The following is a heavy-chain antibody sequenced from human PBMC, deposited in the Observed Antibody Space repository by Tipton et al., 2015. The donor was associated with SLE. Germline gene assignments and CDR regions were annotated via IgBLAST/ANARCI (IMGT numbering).Heavy chain of an antibody. D-gene: IGHD2-21*01. V-gene: IGHV4-39*07. CDR2: IYYSGST. J-gene: IGHJ6*02. Sequence: LRLSCTVSGGSISSSSYYWGWIRQPPGKGLEWIGSIYYSGSTYYNPSLKSRVTISVDTSKNQFSLKLSSVTAADTAVYYCARHMTDGARGMDVGGQGTTVTVSS. CDR3: ARHMTDGARGMDV. CDR1: GGSISSSSYY.